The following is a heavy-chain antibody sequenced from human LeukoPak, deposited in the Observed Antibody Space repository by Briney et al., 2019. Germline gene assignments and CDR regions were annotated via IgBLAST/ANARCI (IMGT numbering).Heavy chain of an antibody. V-gene: IGHV4-39*01. Sequence: SETLSLTCTVSGGFISSSSYYWGWIRQPPGKGLEWIGSIYYSGSTYYNPSLKSRVTISVDTSKNQFSLKLSSVTAAGTAVYYCYQDVDIVATIYGDRNYYGMDVWGQGTTVTVSS. D-gene: IGHD5-12*01. J-gene: IGHJ6*02. CDR1: GGFISSSSYY. CDR2: IYYSGST. CDR3: YQDVDIVATIYGDRNYYGMDV.